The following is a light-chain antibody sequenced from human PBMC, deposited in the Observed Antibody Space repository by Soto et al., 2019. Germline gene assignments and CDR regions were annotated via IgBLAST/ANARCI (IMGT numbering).Light chain of an antibody. J-gene: IGLJ3*02. V-gene: IGLV1-44*01. CDR2: SYS. Sequence: QSVLTQPHSASGTPGQRVTISCSAGSSNIGSKTVNWYQQLPGTAPKLLIYSYSQRPSGVPERFSGSKSGTSASLAISGLQSEDEAHYYCAGWDASLNAWVFGGGTKLPVL. CDR3: AGWDASLNAWV. CDR1: SSNIGSKT.